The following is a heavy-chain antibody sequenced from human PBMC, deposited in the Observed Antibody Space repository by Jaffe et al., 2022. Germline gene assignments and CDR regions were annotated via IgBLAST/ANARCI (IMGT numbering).Heavy chain of an antibody. J-gene: IGHJ3*02. CDR1: GFSLSTSGVG. V-gene: IGHV2-5*01. D-gene: IGHD2-15*01. CDR2: IYWNDDK. Sequence: QITLKESGPTLVKPTQTLTLTCTFSGFSLSTSGVGVGWIRQPPGKALEWLALIYWNDDKRYSPSLKSRLTITKDTSKNQVVLTMTNMDPVDTATYYCAHSIPYLDIVVVVAAGGAFDIWGQGTMVTVSS. CDR3: AHSIPYLDIVVVVAAGGAFDI.